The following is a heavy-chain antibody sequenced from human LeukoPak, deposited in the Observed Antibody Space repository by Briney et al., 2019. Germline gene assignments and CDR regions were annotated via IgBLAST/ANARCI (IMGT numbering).Heavy chain of an antibody. D-gene: IGHD3-9*01. J-gene: IGHJ5*02. Sequence: PSETLSLTCAVYGGSFSGYYWSWIRQPPGKGLEWIGSIYHSGSTYYNPSLKSRVTISVDTSKNQFSLKLNSVTAADTAVYYCARDYDVLTAYPPTQLFDPWGQGTLVTVSS. CDR2: IYHSGST. V-gene: IGHV4-34*01. CDR3: ARDYDVLTAYPPTQLFDP. CDR1: GGSFSGYY.